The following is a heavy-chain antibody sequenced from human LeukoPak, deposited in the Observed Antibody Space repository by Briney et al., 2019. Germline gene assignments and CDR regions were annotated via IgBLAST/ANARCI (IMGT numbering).Heavy chain of an antibody. CDR1: GGSISSSSYY. D-gene: IGHD2-15*01. CDR2: IYYSGRT. J-gene: IGHJ4*02. V-gene: IGHV4-39*01. Sequence: SETLSLTCTVSGGSISSSSYYWGWIRQPPGKGLEWIGSIYYSGRTYYNPSLKSRVTISVDTSKNQFSLKLSSVTAADTAVYYCARLGYCSGGSCSTQFDYWGQGTLVTVSS. CDR3: ARLGYCSGGSCSTQFDY.